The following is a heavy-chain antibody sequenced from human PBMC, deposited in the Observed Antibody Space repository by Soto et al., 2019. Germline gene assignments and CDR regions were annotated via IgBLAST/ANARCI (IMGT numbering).Heavy chain of an antibody. V-gene: IGHV4-59*13. CDR3: ARHPTVTEYYFDY. J-gene: IGHJ4*02. Sequence: SETLSLTCTVSGGSITNYYWSWIRQPPGKGLEWIGYIFYSGSTNYNPSLKSRVTISVDTSKNQFSLKLNSVTAADTAVYYCARHPTVTEYYFDYWGQGTLVTVSS. CDR1: GGSITNYY. D-gene: IGHD4-17*01. CDR2: IFYSGST.